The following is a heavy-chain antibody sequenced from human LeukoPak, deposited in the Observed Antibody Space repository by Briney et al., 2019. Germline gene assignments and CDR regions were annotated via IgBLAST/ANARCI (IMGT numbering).Heavy chain of an antibody. CDR1: GGSISSGGYY. D-gene: IGHD3-22*01. J-gene: IGHJ4*02. Sequence: PSETLSLTCTVSGGSISSGGYYWSWIRQPPGKGLEWIGYIYHSGSTYYNPSLKSRVTISVDRSKNQFSLKLSSVTAADTAVYYCARADSSGYYDHSALGYWGQGTLVTVSS. V-gene: IGHV4-30-2*01. CDR2: IYHSGST. CDR3: ARADSSGYYDHSALGY.